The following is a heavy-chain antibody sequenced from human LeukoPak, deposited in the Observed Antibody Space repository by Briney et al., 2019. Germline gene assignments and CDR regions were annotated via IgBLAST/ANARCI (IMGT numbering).Heavy chain of an antibody. CDR3: ARGAAAGRFVFPATDY. CDR2: ISYDGSNK. D-gene: IGHD6-13*01. J-gene: IGHJ4*02. Sequence: GGSLRLSCAASGVTFSSDAMHWVRQAPGKGLEGVAGISYDGSNKDYADSGKGRFTISRDNSKNTLYLQMNSLRAEDTAVYYCARGAAAGRFVFPATDYWGQGTLVTVSS. V-gene: IGHV3-30*04. CDR1: GVTFSSDA.